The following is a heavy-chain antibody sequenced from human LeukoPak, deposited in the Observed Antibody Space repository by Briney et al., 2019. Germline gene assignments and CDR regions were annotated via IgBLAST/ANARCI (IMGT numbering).Heavy chain of an antibody. J-gene: IGHJ5*02. Sequence: GGSLRLSCAASGFTFSTYSMNWVRQAPGKGLEWVSSISTTRNYIFYADSVKGRFTISRDNAKNSLYLQMNSLRAEDTAVYYCARGIYGSGSSWFDPRGQGTLVTVSS. D-gene: IGHD3-10*01. CDR2: ISTTRNYI. V-gene: IGHV3-21*06. CDR3: ARGIYGSGSSWFDP. CDR1: GFTFSTYS.